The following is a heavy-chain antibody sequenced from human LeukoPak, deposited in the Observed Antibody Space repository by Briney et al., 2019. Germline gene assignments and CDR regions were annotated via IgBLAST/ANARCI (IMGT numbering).Heavy chain of an antibody. D-gene: IGHD5-18*01. CDR2: IYHSGST. V-gene: IGHV4-38-2*02. J-gene: IGHJ4*02. CDR3: AREEVSYGYFDFDY. CDR1: GYSISSGYY. Sequence: SETLSLTCTVSGYSISSGYYWGWIRQPPGKGLEWNGSIYHSGSTYYNPSLKSRVTISVDTSKNQFSLKLSSVTAADTAVYYCAREEVSYGYFDFDYWGQGTLVTVSS.